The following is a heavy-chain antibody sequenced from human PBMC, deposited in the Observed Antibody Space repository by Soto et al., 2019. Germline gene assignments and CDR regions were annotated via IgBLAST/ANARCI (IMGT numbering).Heavy chain of an antibody. V-gene: IGHV3-21*01. Sequence: EVQLVESGGGLVKPGGSLRLSCAASGVAFSTYSMDWDRQAPGKGLEWVSFISSSSTYIYYAESVKGRFTISRDNAENSVSLQMTSLRAEDTAVYYWARVPAHCSSHSCYSDQWCQAVVVTVSS. J-gene: IGHJ4*02. CDR2: ISSSSTYI. D-gene: IGHD2-2*01. CDR1: GVAFSTYS. CDR3: ARVPAHCSSHSCYSDQ.